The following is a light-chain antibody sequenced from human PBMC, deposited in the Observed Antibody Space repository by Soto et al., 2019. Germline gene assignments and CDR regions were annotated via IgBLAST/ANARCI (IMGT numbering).Light chain of an antibody. J-gene: IGKJ4*01. V-gene: IGKV3D-15*02. CDR1: QSVSSN. CDR2: GAS. Sequence: EIVMTQSPATLSVSPGERATLSCRASQSVSSNLAWYQQKPGQAPRLLIYGASSRATGIPDRFSGSGSGTDFTLTISRLEPEDFAVYYCQQYNYSPLTFGGGTKVDIK. CDR3: QQYNYSPLT.